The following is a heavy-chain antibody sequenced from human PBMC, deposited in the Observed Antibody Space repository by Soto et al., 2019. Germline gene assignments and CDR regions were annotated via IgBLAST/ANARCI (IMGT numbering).Heavy chain of an antibody. J-gene: IGHJ5*02. CDR1: RGSINSSSYF. CDR2: IYYSGST. D-gene: IGHD6-19*01. CDR3: ARHYSSGSRNWFDP. Sequence: PSETLSLTCSVSRGSINSSSYFWGWVRQPPGKGLEWIGSIYYSGSTYYNPSLRSRVTISVDTSKNQFSLKLSSVTAADTAVFYCARHYSSGSRNWFDPWGQGTLVT. V-gene: IGHV4-39*01.